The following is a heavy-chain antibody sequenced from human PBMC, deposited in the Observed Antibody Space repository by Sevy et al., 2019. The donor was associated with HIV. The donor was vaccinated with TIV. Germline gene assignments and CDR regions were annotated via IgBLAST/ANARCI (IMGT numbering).Heavy chain of an antibody. V-gene: IGHV3-48*01. D-gene: IGHD5-18*01. CDR1: GFTXSSYS. CDR2: ISSSGII. Sequence: GGSLRLSCAASGFTXSSYSVNWVRQAPGKGLEWVSYISSSGIIYYADSVEGRFTISRDNAKNSLYLQMNSLRAEDTAVYHCVREGGYTDQGMDVWGQGTTVTVSS. CDR3: VREGGYTDQGMDV. J-gene: IGHJ6*02.